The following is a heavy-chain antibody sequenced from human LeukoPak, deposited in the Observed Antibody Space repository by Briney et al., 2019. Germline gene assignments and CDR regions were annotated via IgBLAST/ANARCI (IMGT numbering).Heavy chain of an antibody. V-gene: IGHV3-64D*06. CDR2: INTNGYTT. CDR3: VKDLSGRFTFDF. J-gene: IGHJ4*02. CDR1: GFTFSSYV. Sequence: PGGSLRVSCSASGFTFSSYVMHWVRQAPGKGLELVSTINTNGYTTYYADSVKGRFTISRDNSKNTLYLQMSCLRAEDTAVYYCVKDLSGRFTFDFWGQGTLVTVSS. D-gene: IGHD1-26*01.